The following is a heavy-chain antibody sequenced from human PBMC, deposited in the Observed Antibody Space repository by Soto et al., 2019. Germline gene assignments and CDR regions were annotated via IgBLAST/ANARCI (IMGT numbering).Heavy chain of an antibody. CDR3: ARDRITMIVADTFDY. CDR2: INAGNGNT. J-gene: IGHJ4*02. V-gene: IGHV1-3*01. CDR1: GYTFTSYA. Sequence: ASVKVSCKASGYTFTSYAMHWVRQAPGQRLEWMGWINAGNGNTKYSQKFQGRVTITRDTSASTAYMELSSLRSEDTAVYYCARDRITMIVADTFDYWGQGTLVTVSS. D-gene: IGHD3-22*01.